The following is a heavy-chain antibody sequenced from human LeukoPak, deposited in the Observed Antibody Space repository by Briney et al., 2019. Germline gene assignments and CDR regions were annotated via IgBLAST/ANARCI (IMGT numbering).Heavy chain of an antibody. CDR2: IYYSGST. V-gene: IGHV4-30-4*01. J-gene: IGHJ4*02. D-gene: IGHD5-24*01. Sequence: PSETLSLTCTVSGGSISSGDYYWSWIRQPPGKGLEWIGYIYYSGSTYYNPSLKSRVTISVDTSKNQFSLKLSSVTAADTAVYYCARKNGWLQQEFDYWGRGTLVTVSS. CDR3: ARKNGWLQQEFDY. CDR1: GGSISSGDYY.